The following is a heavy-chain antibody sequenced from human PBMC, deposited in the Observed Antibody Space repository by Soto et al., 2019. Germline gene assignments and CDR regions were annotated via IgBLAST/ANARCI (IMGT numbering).Heavy chain of an antibody. CDR1: GGTFNKFA. D-gene: IGHD6-6*01. CDR2: MNTNTNTT. V-gene: IGHV1-8*01. CDR3: AREVVETSSLWLDP. Sequence: GASVKVSCKASGGTFNKFAFSWVRQAPGQGFEWIGWMNTNTNTTDSAEVFEGRVSLTWDTSISTAYMQLNSLKIDDTAVYYCAREVVETSSLWLDPWGQGTLVTVSS. J-gene: IGHJ5*02.